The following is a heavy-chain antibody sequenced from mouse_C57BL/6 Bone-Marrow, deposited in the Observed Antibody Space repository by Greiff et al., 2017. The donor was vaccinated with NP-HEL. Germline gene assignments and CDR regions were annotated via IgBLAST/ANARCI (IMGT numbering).Heavy chain of an antibody. V-gene: IGHV1-74*01. D-gene: IGHD2-5*01. CDR2: IHPSDSDT. Sequence: QVQLQQPGAELVKPGASVKVSCKASGYTFTSYWMHWVKQRPGQGLEWIGRIHPSDSDTNYNQKFKGKATLTVDKSSSTAYMQLSSLTSEDSAVYYCATYYSNPNYYAMYYWGQGTSVTVSS. CDR3: ATYYSNPNYYAMYY. J-gene: IGHJ4*01. CDR1: GYTFTSYW.